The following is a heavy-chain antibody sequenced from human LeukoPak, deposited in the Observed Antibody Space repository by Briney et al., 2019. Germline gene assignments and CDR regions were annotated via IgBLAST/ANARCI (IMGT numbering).Heavy chain of an antibody. D-gene: IGHD3-3*01. CDR3: AKDRAILEWLLYASH. V-gene: IGHV3-23*01. Sequence: PGGSLRLSCAASGFTFSSYAMSWVRQAPGKGLEWVSAISGSGGSTYYADSVKGRFTISRDNSKNTLYLQMNSLRAEDTAVYYCAKDRAILEWLLYASHWGQGTLVTVSS. CDR1: GFTFSSYA. J-gene: IGHJ4*02. CDR2: ISGSGGST.